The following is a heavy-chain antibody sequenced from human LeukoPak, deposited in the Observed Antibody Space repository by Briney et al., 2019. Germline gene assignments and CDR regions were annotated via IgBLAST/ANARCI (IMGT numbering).Heavy chain of an antibody. D-gene: IGHD1-14*01. CDR3: ARDWAVFSIDY. CDR2: IIPILGIA. J-gene: IGHJ4*02. CDR1: GYTFTSYG. Sequence: ASVKVSCKASGYTFTSYGISWVRQAPGQGLEWMGRIIPILGIANYAQKFQGRVTITADKSTSTAYMELRSLRSDDTAVYYCARDWAVFSIDYWGQGTLVTVSS. V-gene: IGHV1-69*04.